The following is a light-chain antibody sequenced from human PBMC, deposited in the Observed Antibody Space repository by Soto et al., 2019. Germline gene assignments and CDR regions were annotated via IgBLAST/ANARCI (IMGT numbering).Light chain of an antibody. CDR1: SSNIGAGYG. CDR3: QTADTSLSVV. J-gene: IGLJ2*01. Sequence: QSVLTQPPSVSGAPGQRVTISCTGSSSNIGAGYGVHWYQQLPGAAPKLLIYGNSNRPSGVPDRFSGSQSDTSASLAITGLQAEDEADYYCQTADTSLSVVFGGGTKLTGL. V-gene: IGLV1-40*01. CDR2: GNS.